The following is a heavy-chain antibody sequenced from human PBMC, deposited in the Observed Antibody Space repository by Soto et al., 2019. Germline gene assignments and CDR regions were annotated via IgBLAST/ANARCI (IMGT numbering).Heavy chain of an antibody. V-gene: IGHV4-59*01. Sequence: SETLSLPCXVSGGSISSDYWRWIRQHPGKGLEWTGNIYYRGSTNYNPSLKSRVTISVDTSKNQFSLKLNSVTAAGTAVFYCARAPSIWSGYPLQYYFDYWGQGALVTVSS. J-gene: IGHJ4*02. CDR1: GGSISSDY. CDR2: IYYRGST. D-gene: IGHD3-3*01. CDR3: ARAPSIWSGYPLQYYFDY.